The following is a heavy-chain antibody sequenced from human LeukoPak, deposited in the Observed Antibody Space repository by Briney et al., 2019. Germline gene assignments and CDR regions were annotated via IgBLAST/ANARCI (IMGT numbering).Heavy chain of an antibody. CDR1: RFTFSSYA. Sequence: GGSLRLSCAASRFTFSSYAMSWVRQAPGKGLEWVSAISGSGGSTYYADSVKGRFTISRDDSKNTLYLQMNSLRAEDTAVYYCAKEDSGYDFPNWFDPWGQGTLVTVSS. D-gene: IGHD5-12*01. CDR2: ISGSGGST. CDR3: AKEDSGYDFPNWFDP. V-gene: IGHV3-23*01. J-gene: IGHJ5*02.